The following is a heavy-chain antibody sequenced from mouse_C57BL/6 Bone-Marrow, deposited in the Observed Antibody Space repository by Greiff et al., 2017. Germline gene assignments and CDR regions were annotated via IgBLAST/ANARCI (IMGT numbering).Heavy chain of an antibody. Sequence: EVQLQQSGAELVRPGASVKLSCTASGFNIKDDYMHWVKQRPEQGLEWIGWIDPENGDTEYASKFQGKATITADTSSNPAYLQLSSLTSEDTAVYYCTRYYYGSTLYCYFDVWGTGTTVTVSS. D-gene: IGHD1-1*01. J-gene: IGHJ1*03. CDR2: IDPENGDT. CDR1: GFNIKDDY. V-gene: IGHV14-4*01. CDR3: TRYYYGSTLYCYFDV.